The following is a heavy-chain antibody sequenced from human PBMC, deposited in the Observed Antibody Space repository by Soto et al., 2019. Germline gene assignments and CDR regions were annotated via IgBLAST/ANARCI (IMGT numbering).Heavy chain of an antibody. CDR1: GFTFSSYG. D-gene: IGHD3-10*01. Sequence: QVQLVESGGGVVQPGRSLRLSCAASGFTFSSYGMHWVRQAPGKGLEWVAVISYDGSNKYYADSVKGRFTISRDNSKNTLYLQMNSLRAEDTAVYYCAKEGNYDYGMDVW. CDR3: AKEGNYDYGMDV. CDR2: ISYDGSNK. J-gene: IGHJ6*01. V-gene: IGHV3-30*18.